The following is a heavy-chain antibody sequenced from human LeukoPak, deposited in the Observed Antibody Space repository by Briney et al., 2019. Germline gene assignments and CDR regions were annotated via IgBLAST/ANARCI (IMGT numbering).Heavy chain of an antibody. J-gene: IGHJ4*02. CDR2: INPSGGST. CDR1: GYTFTSYY. D-gene: IGHD5-18*01. Sequence: ASVKVSCKASGYTFTSYYMHWVRQAPGQGLEWMGIINPSGGSTSYAQKFQGRVTMTRDTSTSTVYMELSSLRSEDTAVHYYARGGPRGDTAMVLTYWGQGTLVTVSS. CDR3: ARGGPRGDTAMVLTY. V-gene: IGHV1-46*01.